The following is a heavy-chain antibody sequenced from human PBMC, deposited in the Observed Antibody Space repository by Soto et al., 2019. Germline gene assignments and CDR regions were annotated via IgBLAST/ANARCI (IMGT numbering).Heavy chain of an antibody. J-gene: IGHJ4*02. CDR1: GFTFSSYA. CDR2: VDGSGGDT. Sequence: GGSLRLSCAASGFTFSSYAMGWLRQAPGTGPEWVAFVDGSGGDTSFADSVKGRFTISRDNSKNSLYLHMNSLRAEDTAIYYCAKEMVAAAYVETSPFDWWGQGTRVTVSS. V-gene: IGHV3-23*01. D-gene: IGHD2-15*01. CDR3: AKEMVAAAYVETSPFDW.